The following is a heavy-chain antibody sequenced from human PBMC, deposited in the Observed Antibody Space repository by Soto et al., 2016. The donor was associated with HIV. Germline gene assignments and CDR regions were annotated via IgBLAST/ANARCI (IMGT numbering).Heavy chain of an antibody. V-gene: IGHV3-33*01. CDR3: ARASGDYGDNSG. J-gene: IGHJ4*02. Sequence: VQLVESGGGVVQPGRSLRLSCAASGFTFSDYGMHWVRQAPGKGLEWVAVIWYDGSNKYYADSVKGRFTISRDNSKNTLYLQMNSLRAEDTAVYYCARASGDYGDNSGWGQGTLVTVSS. CDR1: GFTFSDYG. CDR2: IWYDGSNK. D-gene: IGHD4-17*01.